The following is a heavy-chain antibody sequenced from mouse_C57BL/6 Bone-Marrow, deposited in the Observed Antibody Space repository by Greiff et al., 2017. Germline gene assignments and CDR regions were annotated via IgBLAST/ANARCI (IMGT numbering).Heavy chain of an antibody. J-gene: IGHJ1*03. CDR1: GFTFSDYY. CDR3: ARLSITVGYFDV. D-gene: IGHD1-1*01. V-gene: IGHV5-12*01. CDR2: ISNGGGSP. Sequence: EVKLVESGGGLVQPGGSLKLSCAASGFTFSDYYMYWVRQTPEKRLEWVSYISNGGGSPYYPDPVKGRFTIARDNAKNTLYLQMSRLKSEDTAMYYCARLSITVGYFDVWGTGTTVTVSS.